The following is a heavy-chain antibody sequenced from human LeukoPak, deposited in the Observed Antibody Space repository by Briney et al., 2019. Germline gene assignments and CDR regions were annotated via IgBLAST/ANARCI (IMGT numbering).Heavy chain of an antibody. J-gene: IGHJ4*02. D-gene: IGHD1-26*01. CDR1: GYTFTSYD. CDR2: IIPIFGTA. CDR3: ARELSGSYNRYFDY. V-gene: IGHV1-69*13. Sequence: SVKVSCKASGYTFTSYDINWVRQATGQGLEWMGGIIPIFGTANYAQKFQGRVTITADESTSTAYMELSSLRSEDTAVYYCARELSGSYNRYFDYWGQGTLVTVSS.